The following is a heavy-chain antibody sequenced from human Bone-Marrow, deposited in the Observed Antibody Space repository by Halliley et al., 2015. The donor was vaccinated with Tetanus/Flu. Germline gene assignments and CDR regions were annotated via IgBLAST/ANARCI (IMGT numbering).Heavy chain of an antibody. CDR1: GYTYTPYG. V-gene: IGHV1-18*04. D-gene: IGHD2-2*02. Sequence: QLVQSGAEVRKPGASVKVSCKASGYTYTPYGISWLRQAPGQGLEWMGWISAYNGDTNYAQKFQGRVTMTTDTSTSTAYMELTSLRSDDTAFYYCARDFIVVKPPAIGRFDPWGQGTLVTVSS. J-gene: IGHJ5*02. CDR3: ARDFIVVKPPAIGRFDP. CDR2: ISAYNGDT.